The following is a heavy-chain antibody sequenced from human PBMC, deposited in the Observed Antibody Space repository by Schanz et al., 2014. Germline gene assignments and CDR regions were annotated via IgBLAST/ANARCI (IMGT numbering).Heavy chain of an antibody. V-gene: IGHV3-66*01. D-gene: IGHD2-15*01. CDR1: GFTVSSNH. CDR3: AKGMGYCSGGTCYDCYYYGLDV. CDR2: IYSGIGA. J-gene: IGHJ6*02. Sequence: EGQLAESGGGLVQPGGSLRLSCAVSGFTVSSNHMSWVRQAPGKGLEWVSVIYSGIGAYYADSVKDRFTVSRDNSKNTVYLQMNRLRAEDTAVFYCAKGMGYCSGGTCYDCYYYGLDVWGQGTTVTVSS.